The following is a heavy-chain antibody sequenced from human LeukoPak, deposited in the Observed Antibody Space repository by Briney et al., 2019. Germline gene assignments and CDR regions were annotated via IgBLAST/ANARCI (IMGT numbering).Heavy chain of an antibody. CDR1: GFTVSSNY. J-gene: IGHJ5*02. Sequence: GGSLRLSCAASGFTVSSNYMSWVRQAPGKGLEWVSVIYSGGSTYYADSVKGRFTISRDNSKNTLYLQMNSLRAEDTAVYYCAKDDYYDSSGFWPFDPWGQGTLVTVSS. CDR3: AKDDYYDSSGFWPFDP. V-gene: IGHV3-53*01. CDR2: IYSGGST. D-gene: IGHD3-22*01.